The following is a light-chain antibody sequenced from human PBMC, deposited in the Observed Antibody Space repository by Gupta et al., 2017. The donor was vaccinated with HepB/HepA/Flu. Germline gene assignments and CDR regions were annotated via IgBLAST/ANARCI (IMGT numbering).Light chain of an antibody. CDR3: CSYRSSRTEVV. J-gene: IGLJ2*01. V-gene: IGLV2-14*01. CDR2: NVG. Sequence: SALTQPASVSGSPGQSITISCTGSSSDVGGYIYVSWYQQHPGKAPKLLIYNVGNRPSGVSHRFSGSKSGTTASLTIAGLQAEDEADYYCCSYRSSRTEVVFGGGTKLTVL. CDR1: SSDVGGYIY.